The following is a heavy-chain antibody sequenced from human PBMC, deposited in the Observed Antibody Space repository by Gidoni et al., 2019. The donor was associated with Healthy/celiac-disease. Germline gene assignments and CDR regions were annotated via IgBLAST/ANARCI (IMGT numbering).Heavy chain of an antibody. V-gene: IGHV1-18*04. D-gene: IGHD3-9*01. Sequence: QVQLVQSGAEVKTPGASVKVSCKASGYTFTSSGISWVRQAPGQGLEWMGWISAYNGNTNYAQKLQGRVTMTTDTSTSTAYMELRSLRSDDTAVYYCARVSYDILTGYSNFDYWGQGTLVTVSS. CDR1: GYTFTSSG. CDR3: ARVSYDILTGYSNFDY. CDR2: ISAYNGNT. J-gene: IGHJ4*02.